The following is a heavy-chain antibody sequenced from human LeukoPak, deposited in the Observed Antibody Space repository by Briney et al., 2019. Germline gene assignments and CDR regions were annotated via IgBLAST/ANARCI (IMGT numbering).Heavy chain of an antibody. J-gene: IGHJ4*02. V-gene: IGHV1-46*02. Sequence: ASVKVSCKASGYIFNNYGITWVRQAPGQGLEWMGIIDPSGGSTSYAQKFQGRVTMTRDTSISTAYMELSRLRSDDTAVYYCARDFDYYDSSGYYYFDYWGQGTLVTVSS. CDR1: GYIFNNYG. CDR3: ARDFDYYDSSGYYYFDY. D-gene: IGHD3-22*01. CDR2: IDPSGGST.